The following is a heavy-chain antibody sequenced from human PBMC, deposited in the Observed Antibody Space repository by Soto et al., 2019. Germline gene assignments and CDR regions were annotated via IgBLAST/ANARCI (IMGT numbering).Heavy chain of an antibody. CDR1: GGSISSGDYY. J-gene: IGHJ6*02. CDR3: ARDFAVTTKYGMDV. D-gene: IGHD4-17*01. V-gene: IGHV4-30-4*01. CDR2: IYYSGST. Sequence: SETLSLTCTVSGGSISSGDYYWSWIRQPPGKGLEWIGYIYYSGSTYYNPSLKSRVTISVDTSKNQFSLKLSSVTAADTAVYYCARDFAVTTKYGMDVWGQGTTVTVSS.